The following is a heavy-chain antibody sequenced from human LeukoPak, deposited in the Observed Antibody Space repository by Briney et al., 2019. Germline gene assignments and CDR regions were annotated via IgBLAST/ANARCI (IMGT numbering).Heavy chain of an antibody. D-gene: IGHD1-26*01. CDR3: ARMYSGTYGEIDY. J-gene: IGHJ4*02. CDR2: IYPSGST. V-gene: IGHV4-4*07. CDR1: GGSNSSYY. Sequence: PSETLSLTCTVSGGSNSSYYWSWIRQSAGEGLEWIGRIYPSGSTNYNPSLKSRVTMSIHTSKNQFSLKLTSVTAADTAIYYCARMYSGTYGEIDYWGQGILVTVSS.